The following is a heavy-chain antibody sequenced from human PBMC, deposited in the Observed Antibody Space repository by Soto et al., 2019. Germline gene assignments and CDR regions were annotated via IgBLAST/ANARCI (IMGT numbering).Heavy chain of an antibody. V-gene: IGHV3-7*01. D-gene: IGHD6-13*01. CDR3: ARATGISSSWYDY. J-gene: IGHJ4*02. Sequence: GSLRLSCAASGFTFSSYWMSWVRQAPGKGLEWVANIKQDGSEKYYVDSVKGRFTISRDNAKNSLYLQMNSLRAEDTAVYYCARATGISSSWYDYWGQGTLVTVSS. CDR2: IKQDGSEK. CDR1: GFTFSSYW.